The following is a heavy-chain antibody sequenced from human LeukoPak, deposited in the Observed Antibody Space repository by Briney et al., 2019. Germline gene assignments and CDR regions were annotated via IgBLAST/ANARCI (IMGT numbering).Heavy chain of an antibody. J-gene: IGHJ4*02. CDR2: ISSSSSTI. V-gene: IGHV3-48*01. CDR1: GFTFSSYS. CDR3: ARHNATLLDY. Sequence: GGSLRLSCAASGFTFSSYSMNWVRLAPGKGLEWVSYISSSSSTIYYADSVKGRFTISRDNAKNSLYLQMNSLRAEDTAVYYCARHNATLLDYWGQGTLVTVSS. D-gene: IGHD2-15*01.